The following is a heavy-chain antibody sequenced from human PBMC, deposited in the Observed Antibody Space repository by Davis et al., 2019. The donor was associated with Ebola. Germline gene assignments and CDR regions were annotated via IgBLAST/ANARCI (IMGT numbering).Heavy chain of an antibody. CDR2: TYYNSKWYN. V-gene: IGHV6-1*01. CDR3: ARGWLRAYFQH. J-gene: IGHJ1*01. D-gene: IGHD5-24*01. Sequence: HSQTLSLTCAISVDSVSSNSGAWNWIRQSPSRGLEWLGRTYYNSKWYNDYAVSVNSRIILSPDPSKNQFSLQLNSVTPEETAVYYCARGWLRAYFQHWGQGTLVTVSS. CDR1: VDSVSSNSGA.